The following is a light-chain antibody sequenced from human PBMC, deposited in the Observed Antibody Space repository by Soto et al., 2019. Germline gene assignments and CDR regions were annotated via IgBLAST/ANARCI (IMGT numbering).Light chain of an antibody. V-gene: IGLV4-69*01. Sequence: QPVLTQSPSASASLGASVKLICTLSSGQSSYAIAWHQQQPEKGPRFLMKVNSDGSHTKGDGIPDRFSGSSSGAERYLTISSLQSEDEADYYCQTWATGLVFGVGTKVTVL. CDR3: QTWATGLV. CDR2: VNSDGSH. CDR1: SGQSSYA. J-gene: IGLJ3*02.